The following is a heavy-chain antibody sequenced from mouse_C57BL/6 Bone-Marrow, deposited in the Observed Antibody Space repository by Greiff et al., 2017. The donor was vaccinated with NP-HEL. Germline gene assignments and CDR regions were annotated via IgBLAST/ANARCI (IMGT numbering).Heavy chain of an antibody. CDR3: ARNYDYDEGSIAY. CDR2: INPNNGGT. J-gene: IGHJ3*01. D-gene: IGHD2-4*01. Sequence: VQLQQSGPELVKPGASVKISCKASGYTFIDYYMNWVKQSHGKSLEWIGDINPNNGGTSYNQKLMGKANLTVDKSSSTAYMELRSLSSEDSAVYYCARNYDYDEGSIAYWGQGTLVTVSA. CDR1: GYTFIDYY. V-gene: IGHV1-26*01.